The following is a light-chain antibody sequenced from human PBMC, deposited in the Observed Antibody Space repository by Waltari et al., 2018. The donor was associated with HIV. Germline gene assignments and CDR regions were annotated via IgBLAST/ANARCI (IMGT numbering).Light chain of an antibody. Sequence: QSALTQPRSVSGSPGQSVTIPCTGTRSDVGGYNYVSWYQPHPGKAPKLLIHDVSTRPSGVPDRCSCSKSGNTASLTISGLQAEDEADYYCCAYTGAYTSGVFGAGTQLTVL. CDR1: RSDVGGYNY. J-gene: IGLJ3*02. V-gene: IGLV2-11*01. CDR3: CAYTGAYTSGV. CDR2: DVS.